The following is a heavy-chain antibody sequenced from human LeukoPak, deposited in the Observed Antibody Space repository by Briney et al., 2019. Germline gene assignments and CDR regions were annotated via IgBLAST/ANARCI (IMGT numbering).Heavy chain of an antibody. CDR3: AREGRSSGQAPSFDI. CDR1: GFTFSTSV. CDR2: RFT. V-gene: IGHV3-NL1*01. J-gene: IGHJ3*02. Sequence: PGGSLRLSCAAPGFTFSTSVMHWVRQAPGKGLEWVAGRFTHDVDSVKGRFTISGDNTKKTVYLQINSVRPEDTAIYYCAREGRSSGQAPSFDIGGQGTMVTVSS. D-gene: IGHD3-22*01.